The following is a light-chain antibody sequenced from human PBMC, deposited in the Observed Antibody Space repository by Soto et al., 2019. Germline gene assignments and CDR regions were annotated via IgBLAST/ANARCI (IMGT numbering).Light chain of an antibody. V-gene: IGKV1-5*01. CDR1: QSISSW. J-gene: IGKJ4*01. CDR2: DAS. CDR3: QQYNSYSHLT. Sequence: DIQMTQSPSTLSASVGDRVTITCRASQSISSWLAWYQQKPGKAPKLLIYDASSLESGVPSRFSGSGSGTEFTLTISSLQPDDFETYYCQQYNSYSHLTFGGGTKVEIK.